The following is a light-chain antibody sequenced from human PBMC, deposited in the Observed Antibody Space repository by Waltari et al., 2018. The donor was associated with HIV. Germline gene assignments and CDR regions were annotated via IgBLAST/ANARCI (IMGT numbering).Light chain of an antibody. J-gene: IGLJ2*01. Sequence: QAVVTQEPSLTVSPGGTVSLTCGSSSGAVTSGHYPYCFQQKPGQAPRTLIYDTSNKHSWTPARFSGSLLGGKAALTLSGAQPEDEAEYYCLLSYSGARLVVFGGGTKLTVL. CDR1: SGAVTSGHY. CDR2: DTS. V-gene: IGLV7-46*01. CDR3: LLSYSGARLVV.